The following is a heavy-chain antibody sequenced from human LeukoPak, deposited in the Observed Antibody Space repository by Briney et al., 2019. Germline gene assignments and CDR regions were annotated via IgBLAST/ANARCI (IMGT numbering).Heavy chain of an antibody. D-gene: IGHD1-26*01. CDR3: LVTGGAFDI. J-gene: IGHJ3*02. Sequence: GSLRLSCAASGFTFSSYAMSWVRQAPGRGLEWVSLISSTGGTTYYADSVKGRSTISRHNSKNTLYLQMNSLRAEDTAVYYCLVTGGAFDIWGQGTMVTVSS. CDR1: GFTFSSYA. CDR2: ISSTGGTT. V-gene: IGHV3-23*01.